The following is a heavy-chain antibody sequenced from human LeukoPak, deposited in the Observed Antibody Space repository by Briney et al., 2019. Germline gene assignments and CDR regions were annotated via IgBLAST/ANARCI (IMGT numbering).Heavy chain of an antibody. V-gene: IGHV1-69*06. D-gene: IGHD3-22*01. J-gene: IGHJ4*02. Sequence: SSVKVSNKASGGTFSNYAIHWVRQAPGQGLEWMGGIIPIFGTTNYAQKFQGRVTITADKSTSTVYMELNSLKSDDTAVYYCARGWDYDSGGRPTAYVYWGQGTLVTVSS. CDR1: GGTFSNYA. CDR2: IIPIFGTT. CDR3: ARGWDYDSGGRPTAYVY.